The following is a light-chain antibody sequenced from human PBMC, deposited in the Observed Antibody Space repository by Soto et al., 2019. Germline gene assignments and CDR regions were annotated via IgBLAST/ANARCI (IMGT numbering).Light chain of an antibody. CDR2: DVT. CDR1: NSDVGRYDY. CDR3: CSFAGSYSYV. Sequence: QSALTQPRSVSGSPGQSVTISCTGTNSDVGRYDYVSWYQQHPGKAPKLIVYDVTERPSGVPDRFSGAKSDNTASLTISGLQAEDEADYSCCSFAGSYSYVFGTGTKVTVL. J-gene: IGLJ1*01. V-gene: IGLV2-11*01.